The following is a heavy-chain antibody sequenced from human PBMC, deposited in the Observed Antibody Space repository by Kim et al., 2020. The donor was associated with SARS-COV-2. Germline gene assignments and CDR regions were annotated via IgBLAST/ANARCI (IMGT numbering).Heavy chain of an antibody. J-gene: IGHJ4*02. CDR3: ARGRVPAATGGGYFDY. D-gene: IGHD2-2*01. V-gene: IGHV3-30*07. Sequence: SVKGRFTISRDNSKNTLSLQMDSLRAEDTAVYYCARGRVPAATGGGYFDYWGQGTLVTVSS.